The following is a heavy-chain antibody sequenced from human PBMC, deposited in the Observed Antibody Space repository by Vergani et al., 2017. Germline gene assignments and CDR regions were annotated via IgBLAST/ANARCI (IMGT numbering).Heavy chain of an antibody. CDR3: ARDPTGTTLVYYFDY. J-gene: IGHJ4*02. CDR2: IWYDGSNK. D-gene: IGHD1-7*01. Sequence: QVQLVESGGGVVQPGRSLRLSCAASGFTFSRYGMHWVRQAPGKGLEWVAVIWYDGSNKYYADSVKGRFTISRDNSKNTLYLQMNSLRAEDTAVYYCARDPTGTTLVYYFDYWGQGTLVTVSS. CDR1: GFTFSRYG. V-gene: IGHV3-33*01.